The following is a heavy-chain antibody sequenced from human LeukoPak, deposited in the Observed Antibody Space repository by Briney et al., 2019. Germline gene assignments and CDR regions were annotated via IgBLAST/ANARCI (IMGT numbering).Heavy chain of an antibody. D-gene: IGHD3-10*01. CDR3: ARGSYYGSGSYYNFPSWYFDY. CDR2: TNPNSGNT. CDR1: GYTFTSYD. Sequence: ASVKVSCKASGYTFTSYDINWVRQATGQGLEWMGWTNPNSGNTGYAQKFQGRVTITRNTSISTAYMELSSLRSEDTAVYYCARGSYYGSGSYYNFPSWYFDYWGQGTLVTVSS. V-gene: IGHV1-8*03. J-gene: IGHJ4*02.